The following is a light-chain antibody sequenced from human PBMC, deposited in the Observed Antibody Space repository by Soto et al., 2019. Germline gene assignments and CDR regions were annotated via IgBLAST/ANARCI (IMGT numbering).Light chain of an antibody. Sequence: EIVLTQSPGTLSLSPGERATLSCRASQSVRSSYLAWYQQKPGQAPRLLIYGASSRAAGIPDRFSGSGSGTDFTLTISRLEPEDFAVYYCQQHGSSPLTFGGGTKVDIK. CDR1: QSVRSSY. CDR2: GAS. CDR3: QQHGSSPLT. J-gene: IGKJ4*01. V-gene: IGKV3-20*01.